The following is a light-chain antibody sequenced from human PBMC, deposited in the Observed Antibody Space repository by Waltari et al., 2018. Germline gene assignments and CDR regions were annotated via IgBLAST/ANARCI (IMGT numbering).Light chain of an antibody. Sequence: QSALTQPRSVSGSPGQSVTISCTGTSSDVGGYNYVSWYPQHPGNAPKLMFYDVNTRPAGVPDRFSGSKSGDTASLTISGLQAEDEADYYCCSFAGYYSWVFGGGTKLTVL. J-gene: IGLJ3*02. CDR1: SSDVGGYNY. CDR3: CSFAGYYSWV. CDR2: DVN. V-gene: IGLV2-11*01.